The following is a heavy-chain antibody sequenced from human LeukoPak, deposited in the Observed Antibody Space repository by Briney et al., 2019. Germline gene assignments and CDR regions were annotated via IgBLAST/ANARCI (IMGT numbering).Heavy chain of an antibody. CDR3: VKDDGGAFGF. Sequence: GPCHRPSQPPAGFKFTNFGIQCVRHDPRNWLEWPALISKDGRKIDYTDCVKGRSTISRDKSKNSLYLQMNRLRTEDTAVTVCVKDDGGAFGFWGQGTLVTVSS. J-gene: IGHJ4*02. CDR2: ISKDGRKI. V-gene: IGHV3-30*18. D-gene: IGHD2/OR15-2a*01. CDR1: GFKFTNFG.